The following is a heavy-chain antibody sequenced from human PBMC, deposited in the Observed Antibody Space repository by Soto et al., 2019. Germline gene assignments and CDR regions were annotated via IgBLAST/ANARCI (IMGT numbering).Heavy chain of an antibody. CDR3: AKDSLGGGLHLGHQNYYGLDV. CDR1: GFTFRSYA. D-gene: IGHD3-16*01. V-gene: IGHV3-23*01. CDR2: ISGSDEST. Sequence: EVQLLESGGDLVQPGGSLRLSCTASGFTFRSYAMSWVRQAPGKGLEWVSGISGSDESTYYADSVKGRFTISRDNSKNTLYLQMNSLRAEDTAVYNCAKDSLGGGLHLGHQNYYGLDVWGQGTTVTVSS. J-gene: IGHJ6*02.